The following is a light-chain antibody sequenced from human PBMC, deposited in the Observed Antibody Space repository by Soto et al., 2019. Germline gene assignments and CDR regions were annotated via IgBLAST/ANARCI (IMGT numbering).Light chain of an antibody. CDR2: DVS. CDR1: SRDVGGYNY. CDR3: SSHTISTTLV. V-gene: IGLV2-14*01. Sequence: QSVLTQPASVSGSPGQWITISCTGTSRDVGGYNYVSWFQQHPGKAPKLMIYDVSTRPSGVSNRFSGSKSGNTASLTISGLQAEDEADYYCSSHTISTTLVFGGGTKLTVL. J-gene: IGLJ2*01.